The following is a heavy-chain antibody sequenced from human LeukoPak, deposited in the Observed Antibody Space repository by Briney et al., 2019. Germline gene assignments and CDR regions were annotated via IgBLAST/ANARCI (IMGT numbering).Heavy chain of an antibody. CDR3: AKGGLRYFDWLPYFDY. Sequence: PGGSLRLSCAASGFTFSSYAMSWVRQAPGKGLEWVSAISGSGGSTYYADSVKGRFTISRDNSKNTLYLQMNSLRAEDTAVYYCAKGGLRYFDWLPYFDYWGQGTLVTVSS. J-gene: IGHJ4*02. V-gene: IGHV3-23*01. D-gene: IGHD3-9*01. CDR1: GFTFSSYA. CDR2: ISGSGGST.